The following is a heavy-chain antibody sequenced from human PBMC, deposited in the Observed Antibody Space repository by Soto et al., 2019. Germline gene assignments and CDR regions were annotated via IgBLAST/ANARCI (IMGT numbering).Heavy chain of an antibody. CDR2: ISYDGSNK. CDR1: GFTYSSYA. D-gene: IGHD5-18*01. J-gene: IGHJ6*02. Sequence: QVQLVESGGGVVQPGRSLRLSCAASGFTYSSYAMHWVRQAPGKGLEWVAVISYDGSNKYYADSVKGRFTISRDNSKNTLYLQMNSLRAEATAVYYCARGSWILLNMDVWGQGTTVTVSS. V-gene: IGHV3-30-3*01. CDR3: ARGSWILLNMDV.